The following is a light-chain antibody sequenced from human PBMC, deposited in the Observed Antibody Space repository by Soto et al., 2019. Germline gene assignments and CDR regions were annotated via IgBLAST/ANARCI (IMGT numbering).Light chain of an antibody. V-gene: IGLV2-11*01. Sequence: QSALTQPRSVSGSPGQSVTISCTGTSSDVGGYNYVSWHQQHPGKAPKLMIYDVNKRPSGVPDRFSGSKSGNTASLTISGLQAEDEADYYCCSYAGSYTWVFGGGTKVTVL. CDR3: CSYAGSYTWV. CDR2: DVN. J-gene: IGLJ3*02. CDR1: SSDVGGYNY.